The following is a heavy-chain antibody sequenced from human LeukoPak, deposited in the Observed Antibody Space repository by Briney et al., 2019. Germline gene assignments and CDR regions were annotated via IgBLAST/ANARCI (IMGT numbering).Heavy chain of an antibody. D-gene: IGHD2-2*01. CDR3: ARRRGMGSTSWDPLAATNNWFDP. Sequence: GESLKISCKGSGYSFTSYWIGWVRQMPGKGLEWMGIIYPGDSDTRYSPSFQGQVTISADKSISAAYLQWSSLKASDTAMYYCARRRGMGSTSWDPLAATNNWFDPWGQGTLVTVSS. CDR2: IYPGDSDT. V-gene: IGHV5-51*01. CDR1: GYSFTSYW. J-gene: IGHJ5*02.